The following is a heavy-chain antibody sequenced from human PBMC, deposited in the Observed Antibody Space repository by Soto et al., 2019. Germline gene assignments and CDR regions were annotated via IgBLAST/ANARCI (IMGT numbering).Heavy chain of an antibody. Sequence: EVQLVESGGGVIQPGGSLRLSCAASGFSFNTYEMNWVRQAPGKGLEWVSYISSSGSTIYYADSVKGRFTVSRDNGKNSLYLQMNNLGAEYTAVYYCAYGGSCDYWGQGTQVTVSS. V-gene: IGHV3-48*03. CDR1: GFSFNTYE. CDR2: ISSSGSTI. CDR3: AYGGSCDY. J-gene: IGHJ4*02. D-gene: IGHD1-26*01.